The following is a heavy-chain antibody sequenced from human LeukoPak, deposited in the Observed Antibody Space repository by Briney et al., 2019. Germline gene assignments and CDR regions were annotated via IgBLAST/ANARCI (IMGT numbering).Heavy chain of an antibody. CDR2: IYSRGST. CDR1: GFTVSSNY. D-gene: IGHD6-13*01. CDR3: AKGHGISSWYYFDY. V-gene: IGHV3-53*01. J-gene: IGHJ4*02. Sequence: GGSLRLSCAASGFTVSSNYMSWVRQAPGKGLEWVSVIYSRGSTYYADSVKGRFTISRDNSKNTLYLQMNSLRAEDTAVYYCAKGHGISSWYYFDYWGQGTLVTVSS.